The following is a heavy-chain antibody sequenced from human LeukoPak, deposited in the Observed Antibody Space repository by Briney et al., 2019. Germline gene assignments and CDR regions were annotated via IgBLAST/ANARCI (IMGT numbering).Heavy chain of an antibody. CDR2: IGGGGPTT. D-gene: IGHD6-19*01. CDR3: ARGFLGGTDQYFDH. Sequence: GGSLRLSCAASGFTFSTYAMNWVRQAPAKGLEWVSTIGGGGPTTDYADSVKDRFTISRDNSKNTLYLQMNSLRAEDTAVYFCARGFLGGTDQYFDHWGQGTLVTVSS. J-gene: IGHJ4*02. V-gene: IGHV3-23*01. CDR1: GFTFSTYA.